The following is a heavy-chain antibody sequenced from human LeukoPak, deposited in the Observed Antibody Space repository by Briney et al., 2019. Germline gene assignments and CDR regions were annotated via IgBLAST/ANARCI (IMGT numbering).Heavy chain of an antibody. Sequence: GGSLRLSCAASGFTFSNYGMHWVRQAPGKGLEWLTLIRHEGSNKYYADSVKGRFTISRDNSKNTLLLQMNSLRAEDTAVYYCAKDQEIFGMVAIDYWGQGTLVTVSS. V-gene: IGHV3-30*02. CDR1: GFTFSNYG. CDR2: IRHEGSNK. D-gene: IGHD3-3*01. CDR3: AKDQEIFGMVAIDY. J-gene: IGHJ4*02.